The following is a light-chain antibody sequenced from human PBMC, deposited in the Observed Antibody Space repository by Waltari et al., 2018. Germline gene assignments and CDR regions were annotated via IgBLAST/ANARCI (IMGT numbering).Light chain of an antibody. CDR3: ASWDDNLSGWV. Sequence: QSVLTHPPSASGTPGQRVTISCSGSSSNIGRSYVYWYQQLPGTAPKLLIYRNNQRPSGVPDRFSGSKSGTSASLAISGLRSEDEADYYCASWDDNLSGWVFGGGTKLTVL. V-gene: IGLV1-47*01. J-gene: IGLJ3*02. CDR2: RNN. CDR1: SSNIGRSY.